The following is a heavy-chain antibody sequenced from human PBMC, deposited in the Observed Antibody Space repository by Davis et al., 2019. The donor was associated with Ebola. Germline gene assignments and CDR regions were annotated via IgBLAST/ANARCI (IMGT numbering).Heavy chain of an antibody. Sequence: PGGSLRLSCAASGFTFSSYSMNWVRQAPGKGLEWVSSISSSSSYIYYADSVKGRFTISRDNAKNSLYLQMNSLRAEDTAVYYCAGGGGGSGSYYDYWGQGTLVTVSS. CDR2: ISSSSSYI. V-gene: IGHV3-21*01. CDR3: AGGGGGSGSYYDY. D-gene: IGHD3-10*01. CDR1: GFTFSSYS. J-gene: IGHJ4*02.